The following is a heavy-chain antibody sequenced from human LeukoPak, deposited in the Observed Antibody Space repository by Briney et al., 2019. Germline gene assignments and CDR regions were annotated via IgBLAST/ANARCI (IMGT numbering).Heavy chain of an antibody. Sequence: GGSLRLSCAASGFTFSSYGMHWVRQAPGKGLEWVAVISYDGSNKYYADSVKGRFTISRDNSKNTLYLQMNSLRAEDTAVYYCAEGLGYCSSTSCYKEDYWGQGTLVTVSS. J-gene: IGHJ4*02. V-gene: IGHV3-30*18. CDR1: GFTFSSYG. D-gene: IGHD2-2*02. CDR2: ISYDGSNK. CDR3: AEGLGYCSSTSCYKEDY.